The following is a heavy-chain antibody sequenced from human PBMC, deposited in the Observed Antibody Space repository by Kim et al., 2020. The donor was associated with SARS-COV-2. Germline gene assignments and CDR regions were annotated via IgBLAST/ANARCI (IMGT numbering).Heavy chain of an antibody. V-gene: IGHV3-11*03. Sequence: SVKGRFTRSIDNAKNSLYLQMNSLRAEDAAVYYCARFDILTGYYTGWFDPWGQGTLVTVSS. J-gene: IGHJ5*02. D-gene: IGHD3-9*01. CDR3: ARFDILTGYYTGWFDP.